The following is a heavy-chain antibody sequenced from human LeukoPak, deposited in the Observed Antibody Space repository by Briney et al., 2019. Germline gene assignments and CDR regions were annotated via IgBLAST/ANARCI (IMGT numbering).Heavy chain of an antibody. V-gene: IGHV3-30*02. CDR3: ANPPRSSSWHSLDY. CDR2: IRYDGSNK. D-gene: IGHD6-13*01. Sequence: LPGRSLRLSCVVSGFTFSSYGMHWVRQAPGKGPEWVAFIRYDGSNKYYADSVKGRFTISRDNSKNTLYLQMNSLRAEDTAVYYCANPPRSSSWHSLDYWGQGTLVTVSS. CDR1: GFTFSSYG. J-gene: IGHJ4*02.